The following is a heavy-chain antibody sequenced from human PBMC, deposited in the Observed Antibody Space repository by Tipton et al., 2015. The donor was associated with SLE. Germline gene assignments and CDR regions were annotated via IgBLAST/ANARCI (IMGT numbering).Heavy chain of an antibody. CDR2: INHSGST. CDR1: GGSISSHY. J-gene: IGHJ5*02. Sequence: LRLSCTVSGGSISSHYWSWIRQPPGKGLEWIGEINHSGSTNYNPSLKSRVTISVDTSKNQFSLKLTSVTAADTAVYYCARGGASSKWLDPWGQGILVTVSS. D-gene: IGHD6-6*01. V-gene: IGHV4-34*01. CDR3: ARGGASSKWLDP.